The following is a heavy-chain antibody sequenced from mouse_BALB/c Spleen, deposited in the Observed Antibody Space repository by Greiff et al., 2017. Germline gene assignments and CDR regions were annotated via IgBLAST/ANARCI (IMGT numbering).Heavy chain of an antibody. V-gene: IGHV1-14*01. CDR1: GYTFTSYV. CDR3: ARGRWLLHYYFDY. D-gene: IGHD2-3*01. CDR2: INPYNDGT. Sequence: VQLQQSGPELVKPGASVKMSCKASGYTFTSYVMHWVKQKPGQGLEWIGYINPYNDGTKYNEKFKGKATLTSDKSSSTAYMELSSLTSEDSAVYYCARGRWLLHYYFDYWGQGTTLTVSS. J-gene: IGHJ2*01.